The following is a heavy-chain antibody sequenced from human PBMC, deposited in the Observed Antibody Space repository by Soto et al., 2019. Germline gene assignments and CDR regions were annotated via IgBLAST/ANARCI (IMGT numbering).Heavy chain of an antibody. V-gene: IGHV1-46*01. CDR2: INPSGGST. CDR3: ARVPNPAAIPGYNWKQAPD. D-gene: IGHD2-2*02. Sequence: VASVKVSCKASGYTFTSYYMHWVRQAPGQGLEWMGIINPSGGSTSYAQKFQGRVTMTRDTSTSTVYMELSSLRSEDTAVYYCARVPNPAAIPGYNWKQAPDWGQGTLVTVSS. J-gene: IGHJ4*02. CDR1: GYTFTSYY.